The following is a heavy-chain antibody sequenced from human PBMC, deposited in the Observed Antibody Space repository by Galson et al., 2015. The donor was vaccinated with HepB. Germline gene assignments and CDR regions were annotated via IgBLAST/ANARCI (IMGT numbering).Heavy chain of an antibody. V-gene: IGHV3-30*03. CDR1: GFTFSTYG. D-gene: IGHD2-2*01. CDR2: ISFDGSTK. J-gene: IGHJ6*03. Sequence: LRLSCAASGFTFSTYGMFWVRQAPGKGLQGVAGISFDGSTKYYVDSVKGRFTISRDNSKNMLSLQMDSLRADDRAVYYCARGRHCSTNSCYSFYYYSYMDVWGKGTTVTVSS. CDR3: ARGRHCSTNSCYSFYYYSYMDV.